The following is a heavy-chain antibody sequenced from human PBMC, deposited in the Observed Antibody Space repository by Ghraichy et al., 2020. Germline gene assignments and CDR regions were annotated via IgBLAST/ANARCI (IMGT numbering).Heavy chain of an antibody. Sequence: GESLNISCAASGFTFSSYWMSWVRQAPGKGLEWVANIKQDGSEKYYVDSVKGRFTISRDNAKNSLYLQMNSLRAEDTAVYYCARDLPTVVTDHHDAFDIWGQGTMVTVSS. V-gene: IGHV3-7*01. CDR1: GFTFSSYW. CDR2: IKQDGSEK. CDR3: ARDLPTVVTDHHDAFDI. D-gene: IGHD4-23*01. J-gene: IGHJ3*02.